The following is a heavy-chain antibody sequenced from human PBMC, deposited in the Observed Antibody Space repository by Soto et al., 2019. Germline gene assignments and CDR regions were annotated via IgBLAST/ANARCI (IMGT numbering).Heavy chain of an antibody. J-gene: IGHJ4*02. Sequence: QVQLQQWGAGLLKPSETLSLTCAVYGGSFSGYYWSWIRQPPGKGLEWIGEINHSGSTNYNPSLKSLVTISVYTSKNQFSLKLSSVTAADTAVYYCARERAVTIFGVVTRHDAYDYWGQGTLVTVSS. CDR2: INHSGST. D-gene: IGHD3-3*01. CDR3: ARERAVTIFGVVTRHDAYDY. CDR1: GGSFSGYY. V-gene: IGHV4-34*01.